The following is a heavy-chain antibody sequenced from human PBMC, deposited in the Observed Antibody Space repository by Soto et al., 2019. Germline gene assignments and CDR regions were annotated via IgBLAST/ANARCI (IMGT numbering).Heavy chain of an antibody. CDR1: GGTFSSYA. D-gene: IGHD6-19*01. CDR3: ATGYSSGWYTD. V-gene: IGHV1-69*01. CDR2: IIPIFGTA. Sequence: QVQLVQSGAEVKKPGSSVKVSCKASGGTFSSYAISCVRQAPVQGLEWMGGIIPIFGTANYAQKFQGRVTIAAEESTSTASMVLSSLRSEDTAVYYCATGYSSGWYTDWGQGPLVTVSS. J-gene: IGHJ4*02.